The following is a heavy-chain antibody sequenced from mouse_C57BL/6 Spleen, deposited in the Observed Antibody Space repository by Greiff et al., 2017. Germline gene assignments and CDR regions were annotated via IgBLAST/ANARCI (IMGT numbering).Heavy chain of an antibody. CDR2: IRSKSSNYAT. Sequence: GGGLVQPKGSLNLSCAASGFTFNTYAMHWVRQAPGKGLAWVARIRSKSSNYATYYADSVKDRFTISRDDSQSMLYRQMNILKTEDTAMYYGVRDKGGYDDDGAGMDYWGQGTSVTVSS. D-gene: IGHD2-4*01. CDR1: GFTFNTYA. CDR3: VRDKGGYDDDGAGMDY. V-gene: IGHV10-3*01. J-gene: IGHJ4*01.